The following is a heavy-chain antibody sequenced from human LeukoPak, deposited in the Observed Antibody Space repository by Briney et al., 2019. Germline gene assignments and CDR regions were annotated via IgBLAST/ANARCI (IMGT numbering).Heavy chain of an antibody. D-gene: IGHD6-13*01. CDR2: ISGSGGST. V-gene: IGHV3-23*01. CDR3: AKDPIPRIAAAGTGSAY. Sequence: GGSLRLSCAASGFTFSSYGMSWVRQAPGKGLEWVSAISGSGGSTYYADSVKGRFTISRDNSKNTLYLQMNSLRAEDTAVYYCAKDPIPRIAAAGTGSAYWPQGTLDTVSS. J-gene: IGHJ4*02. CDR1: GFTFSSYG.